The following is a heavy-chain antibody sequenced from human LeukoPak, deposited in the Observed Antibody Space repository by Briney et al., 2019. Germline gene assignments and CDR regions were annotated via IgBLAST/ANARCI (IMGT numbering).Heavy chain of an antibody. CDR1: GGTFTSYA. CDR3: AREITMIVVEGMDV. J-gene: IGHJ6*02. CDR2: IIPILGIA. D-gene: IGHD3-22*01. V-gene: IGHV1-69*04. Sequence: ASVKVSCKASGGTFTSYAISWVRQAPGQGLEWMGRIIPILGIANYAKKFQGRVTITADKSTSTAYMELSSLRSEDTAVYYCAREITMIVVEGMDVWGQGTTVTVSS.